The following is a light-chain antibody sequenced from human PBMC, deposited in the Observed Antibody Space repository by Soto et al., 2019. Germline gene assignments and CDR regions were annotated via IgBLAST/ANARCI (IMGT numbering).Light chain of an antibody. CDR3: CSYAGFSTVI. V-gene: IGLV2-23*01. J-gene: IGLJ2*01. CDR2: EDI. Sequence: QSALTQPASVSGSRGQSITISCTGTSSDVGNYNLVSWYQQYPGKAPKLMIYEDIKRPSGVSPRFSGFKSGSTASLTISGLQAEDEANYYCCSYAGFSTVIFGGGTKLTVL. CDR1: SSDVGNYNL.